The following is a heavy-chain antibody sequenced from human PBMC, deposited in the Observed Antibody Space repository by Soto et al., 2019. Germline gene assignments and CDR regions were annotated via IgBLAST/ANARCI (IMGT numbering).Heavy chain of an antibody. CDR3: ARAVMVKSGSYLDY. CDR1: GVTFSSYA. J-gene: IGHJ4*02. Sequence: QVQLVQSGAEVKKPGSSVKVSCKASGVTFSSYAISWVRQAPGQGLEWTGGIIPIFGTANYEQKFQGRVTITADESTSTAYMELSSLRSEDTAVYYCARAVMVKSGSYLDYWGQGTLVTVSS. D-gene: IGHD1-26*01. V-gene: IGHV1-69*01. CDR2: IIPIFGTA.